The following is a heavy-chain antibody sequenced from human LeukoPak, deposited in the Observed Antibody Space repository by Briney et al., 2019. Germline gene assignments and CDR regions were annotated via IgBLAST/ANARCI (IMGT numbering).Heavy chain of an antibody. CDR3: ASSPRLGIPDY. D-gene: IGHD7-27*01. CDR1: GVTFSDHY. Sequence: GGSLRLSCAAYGVTFSDHYMEWVRQAPGKGLEWVGRIRNKANSYTTEYAASVKGRFTISRDDSKNSLYLQMNSLKIEDTAVYYCASSPRLGIPDYWGQGTLVTVSS. J-gene: IGHJ4*02. V-gene: IGHV3-72*01. CDR2: IRNKANSYTT.